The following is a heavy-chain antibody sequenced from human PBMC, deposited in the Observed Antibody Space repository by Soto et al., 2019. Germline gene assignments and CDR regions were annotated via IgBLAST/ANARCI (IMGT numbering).Heavy chain of an antibody. CDR2: IYYSGST. CDR3: ARDYDSSGDY. CDR1: GGSISTSSYY. D-gene: IGHD3-22*01. J-gene: IGHJ4*02. Sequence: QLQLQESGPGLVKPSETLSLTCTVSGGSISTSSYYWGWIRQPPGKGLEWIGSIYYSGSTNYNPTNKGRVTIAGDTSKNQVAQKRSTGTAADTAVYYCARDYDSSGDYWGQGTLVTVSS. V-gene: IGHV4-39*01.